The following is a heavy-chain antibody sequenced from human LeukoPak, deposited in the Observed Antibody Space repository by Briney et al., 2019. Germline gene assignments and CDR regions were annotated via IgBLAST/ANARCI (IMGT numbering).Heavy chain of an antibody. CDR2: IKSKADGGTT. Sequence: GGSLRLSCAASGFTFSAYEMNWVRQAPGKGLEWVGRIKSKADGGTTDYAAPVNGRFTISRDDSKNMLYLQMNSLQNEDTAVYFCTNYNDKDAFAIWGQGTMVTVSA. J-gene: IGHJ3*02. CDR1: GFTFSAYE. CDR3: TNYNDKDAFAI. D-gene: IGHD1-14*01. V-gene: IGHV3-15*01.